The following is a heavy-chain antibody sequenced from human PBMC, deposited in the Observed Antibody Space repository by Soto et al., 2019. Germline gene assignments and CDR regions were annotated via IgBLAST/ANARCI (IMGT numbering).Heavy chain of an antibody. D-gene: IGHD6-19*01. Sequence: QVQLQESGPALVEPSETLSLTCTVSGASISSYFWTWIRQLAGKGLDWIGRISTSGTTNYNPSLKSRVTMSVDTSKNHFSLNLTSVTAADTAVYYCAREAGPARWFDPWGQGTLVTVSS. CDR3: AREAGPARWFDP. CDR2: ISTSGTT. J-gene: IGHJ5*02. V-gene: IGHV4-4*07. CDR1: GASISSYF.